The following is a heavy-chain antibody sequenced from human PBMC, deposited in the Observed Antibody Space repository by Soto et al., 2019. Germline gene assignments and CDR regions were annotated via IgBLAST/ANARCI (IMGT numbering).Heavy chain of an antibody. Sequence: QVQLVQSGAEVKKPGSSVKVSCKASGGTFSSYAISWVRQAPGQGLEWMGGIIPIFGTANYAQKFQGRVTITADESTSTAYMELSSLRSEDTAVYYCARDRPHAYCGGDCYSGYFDYWGQGTLVTVSS. V-gene: IGHV1-69*01. J-gene: IGHJ4*02. CDR1: GGTFSSYA. CDR2: IIPIFGTA. CDR3: ARDRPHAYCGGDCYSGYFDY. D-gene: IGHD2-21*02.